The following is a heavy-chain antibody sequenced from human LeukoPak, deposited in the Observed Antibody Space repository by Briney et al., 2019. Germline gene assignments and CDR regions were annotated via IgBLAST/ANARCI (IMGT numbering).Heavy chain of an antibody. CDR3: ATPPSVTWFDP. CDR2: LRSDGSNT. D-gene: IGHD4-23*01. J-gene: IGHJ5*02. CDR1: GFTFSNYG. V-gene: IGHV3-30*02. Sequence: GGSLRLSCAASGFTFSNYGMHWVRQTPGKGLEWVAFLRSDGSNTYYADSVKGRFTISRDNAENSLHLHMSSLRAEDTAVYYCATPPSVTWFDPWGQGTLVTVSS.